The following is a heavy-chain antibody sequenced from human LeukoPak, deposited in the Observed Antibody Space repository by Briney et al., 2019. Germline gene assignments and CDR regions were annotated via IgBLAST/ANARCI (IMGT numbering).Heavy chain of an antibody. V-gene: IGHV4-31*03. CDR2: IYYSGNT. Sequence: PSQTLSLTCTVSRGSISSGGYYWTWIRQHPGKGLEWIGYIYYSGNTVYNPSLKSRVTISVDTSKNQFSLRLSSVTAADTAVYYCARRGYSNYENWFDPWGQGTLVTVCS. D-gene: IGHD4-11*01. J-gene: IGHJ5*02. CDR1: RGSISSGGYY. CDR3: ARRGYSNYENWFDP.